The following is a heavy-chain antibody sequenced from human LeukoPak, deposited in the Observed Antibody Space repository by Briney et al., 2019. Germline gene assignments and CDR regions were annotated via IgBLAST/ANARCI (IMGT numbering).Heavy chain of an antibody. J-gene: IGHJ4*02. Sequence: PGGSLRLSCAASGFTFSSYEMNWVRLAPGKGLEWVSYISSSGSTIYYADSVKGRFTISRDNAKNSLYLQMNSLRAEDTAVYYCARVDILTGDYWGQGTLVTVSS. D-gene: IGHD3-9*01. CDR3: ARVDILTGDY. CDR1: GFTFSSYE. CDR2: ISSSGSTI. V-gene: IGHV3-48*03.